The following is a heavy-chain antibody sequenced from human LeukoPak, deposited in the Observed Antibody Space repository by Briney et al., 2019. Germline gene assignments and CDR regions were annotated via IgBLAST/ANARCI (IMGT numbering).Heavy chain of an antibody. Sequence: GGSLRLSCAASGFTFSSYAMNWDRQAPGKGLEWVSTISSSGDTTYYADSVKGRFTISRDSSKNTLHLQMNSLRADDTAVYYCAKGFNWNYPHYFDYWGQGTLVTVSS. V-gene: IGHV3-23*01. CDR2: ISSSGDTT. CDR1: GFTFSSYA. CDR3: AKGFNWNYPHYFDY. J-gene: IGHJ4*02. D-gene: IGHD1-7*01.